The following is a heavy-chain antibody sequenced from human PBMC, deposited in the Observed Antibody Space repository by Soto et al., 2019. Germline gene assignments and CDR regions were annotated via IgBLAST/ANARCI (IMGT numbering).Heavy chain of an antibody. CDR1: GYSFTSYW. CDR3: ARYIAVAGRGYFDY. Sequence: GEALKISCEGSGYSFTSYWIGWVRQMPGKGLEWMGIIYPGDSDTRYSPSFQGQVTISADKSISTAYLQWSSLKASDTAMYYCARYIAVAGRGYFDYWGQGTLVTVSS. J-gene: IGHJ4*02. D-gene: IGHD6-19*01. V-gene: IGHV5-51*01. CDR2: IYPGDSDT.